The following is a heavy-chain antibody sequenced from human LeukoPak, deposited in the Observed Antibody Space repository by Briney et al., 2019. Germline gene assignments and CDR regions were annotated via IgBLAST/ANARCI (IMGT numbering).Heavy chain of an antibody. CDR3: ARQVSSCRVGIQLWSTPFDD. V-gene: IGHV4-39*01. CDR1: GGAISSGSYY. D-gene: IGHD5-18*01. CDR2: VYYSGST. Sequence: SETLSLTCTVSGGAISSGSYYWGWIRQPPGKGLEWIGSVYYSGSTYYNPSLKSRVTISVDTSKNQLSLKLSSVTAADTAVYYCARQVSSCRVGIQLWSTPFDDWGQGTLVTVSS. J-gene: IGHJ4*02.